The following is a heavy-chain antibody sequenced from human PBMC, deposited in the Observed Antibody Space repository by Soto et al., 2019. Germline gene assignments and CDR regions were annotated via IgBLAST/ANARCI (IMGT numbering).Heavy chain of an antibody. CDR3: ARQTGYGDVYFDY. D-gene: IGHD4-17*01. Sequence: QLQLQESGPGLVKPSETLSLTCTVSGGSISSSSYYWGWIRQPPGKGLEWIGSIYYSGSTYYNPSLKSRVTISVDTSKNQFSLKLSSVTAADTAVYYCARQTGYGDVYFDYWGQGTLVTVSS. J-gene: IGHJ4*02. CDR2: IYYSGST. CDR1: GGSISSSSYY. V-gene: IGHV4-39*01.